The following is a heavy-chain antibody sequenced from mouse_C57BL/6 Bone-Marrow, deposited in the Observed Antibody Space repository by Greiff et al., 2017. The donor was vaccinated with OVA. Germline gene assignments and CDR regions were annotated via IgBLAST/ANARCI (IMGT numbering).Heavy chain of an antibody. D-gene: IGHD1-1*01. CDR1: GFSLTSYG. J-gene: IGHJ4*01. Sequence: VQLQQSGPGLVQPSQSLSITCTVSGFSLTSYGVHWVRQSPGKGLEWLGVIWRGGSTDYNAAFMSRLSITKDNSESQVFFKMNSLQADDTAIYYCAKKRGTVVAPYYAMDYWGQGTSVTVSS. V-gene: IGHV2-5*01. CDR3: AKKRGTVVAPYYAMDY. CDR2: IWRGGST.